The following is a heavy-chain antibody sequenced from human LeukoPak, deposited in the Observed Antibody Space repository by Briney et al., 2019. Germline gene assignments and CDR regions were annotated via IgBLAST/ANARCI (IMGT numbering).Heavy chain of an antibody. J-gene: IGHJ4*02. CDR2: ISYDGSNK. D-gene: IGHD6-6*01. CDR3: ARSSSSYFDY. Sequence: GGSLRLSCAASGFTFGSYAMHWVRQAPGKGLEWVAVISYDGSNKYYADSVKGRFTISRDNSKNTLYLQMNSLGAEDTAVYYCARSSSSYFDYWGQGTLVTVSS. V-gene: IGHV3-30-3*01. CDR1: GFTFGSYA.